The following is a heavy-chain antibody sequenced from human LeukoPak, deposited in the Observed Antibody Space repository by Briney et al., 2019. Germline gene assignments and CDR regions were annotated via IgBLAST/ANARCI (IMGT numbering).Heavy chain of an antibody. CDR2: VYYSGST. Sequence: SETLSLTCTVSGGSISSYYWSWIRQPPGKGLEWIGYVYYSGSTNYNPSLKSRVTISVDTSKNQLSLRLSSVTAADTAVYYCARDKVAGMFDYWGQGTLVTVSS. D-gene: IGHD6-19*01. J-gene: IGHJ4*02. V-gene: IGHV4-59*01. CDR1: GGSISSYY. CDR3: ARDKVAGMFDY.